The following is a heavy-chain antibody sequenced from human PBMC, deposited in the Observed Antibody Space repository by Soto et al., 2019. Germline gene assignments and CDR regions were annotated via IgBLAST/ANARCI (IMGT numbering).Heavy chain of an antibody. CDR1: RYSFTSYW. V-gene: IGHV5-51*01. Sequence: GESLKISCKGSRYSFTSYWIGWVRQMPGKGLEWMGIIYPGDSDTRYSPSFQGQVTISADKSISTAYLQWSSLKASDTAMYYCARRNYGDYHYYYGMDVWGQGTTVTVSS. CDR2: IYPGDSDT. CDR3: ARRNYGDYHYYYGMDV. J-gene: IGHJ6*02. D-gene: IGHD4-17*01.